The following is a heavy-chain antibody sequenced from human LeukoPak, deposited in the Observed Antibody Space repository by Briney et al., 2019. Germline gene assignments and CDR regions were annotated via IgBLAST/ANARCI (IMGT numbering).Heavy chain of an antibody. V-gene: IGHV3-33*05. CDR3: ARGLYTTRHLNHFDY. CDR2: ISYDGSKK. Sequence: GSLRLSCAASGFTFSSYGMHWVRQAPGKGLEWVAIISYDGSKKYYGDSVKGRFTISRDNSKNTLYLQVNSLRAEDTAVYYCARGLYTTRHLNHFDYWGQGTLVTVSS. CDR1: GFTFSSYG. J-gene: IGHJ4*02. D-gene: IGHD2-2*02.